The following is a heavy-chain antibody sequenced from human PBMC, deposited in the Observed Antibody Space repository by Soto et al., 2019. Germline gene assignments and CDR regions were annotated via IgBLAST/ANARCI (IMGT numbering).Heavy chain of an antibody. J-gene: IGHJ3*02. V-gene: IGHV4-59*06. CDR2: INYSGST. CDR3: VKYPRSGYDSSGYYYTGAFDI. CDR1: GGSISCYY. D-gene: IGHD3-22*01. Sequence: PSETLYPTCTVPGGSISCYYWSWIRQPPGQGLEWIGYINYSGSTYYNPSLKSRVTISVDTSKNQFSLKLSSVTAAVTAVYYCVKYPRSGYDSSGYYYTGAFDIWGQGTMVTVSS.